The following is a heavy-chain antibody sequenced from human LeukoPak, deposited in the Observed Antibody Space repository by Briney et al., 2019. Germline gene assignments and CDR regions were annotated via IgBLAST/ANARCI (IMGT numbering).Heavy chain of an antibody. CDR1: GFTFDDYA. CDR3: AKGLRDSSGFYIYYGMDV. CDR2: ITWNSRIV. J-gene: IGHJ6*02. Sequence: PGGSLRLSCAASGFTFDDYAMYWVRQPPGKGLEWVSGITWNSRIVAYADSVKGRFTISRDNAKNSLYLQMNSLRAEDTALYYCAKGLRDSSGFYIYYGMDVWGQGTTVTVSS. D-gene: IGHD3-22*01. V-gene: IGHV3-9*01.